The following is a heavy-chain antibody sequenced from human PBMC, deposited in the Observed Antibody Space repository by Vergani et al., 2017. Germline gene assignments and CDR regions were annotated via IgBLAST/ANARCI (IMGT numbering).Heavy chain of an antibody. Sequence: QVQLQESGPGLVKPSETLSLTCTVSGGSISSYYWSWIRQPPGKGMEWIGYIDYSGSTNYNPSLKSRVTISVDTSKNQFSLKLSSVTAADTAVYYCARGYSSGWYKVRQYYGMDVWGQGTTVTVSS. D-gene: IGHD6-19*01. CDR2: IDYSGST. CDR3: ARGYSSGWYKVRQYYGMDV. V-gene: IGHV4-59*01. CDR1: GGSISSYY. J-gene: IGHJ6*02.